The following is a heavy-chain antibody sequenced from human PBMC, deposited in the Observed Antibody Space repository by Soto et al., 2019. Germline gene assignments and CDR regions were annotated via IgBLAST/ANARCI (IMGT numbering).Heavy chain of an antibody. Sequence: QVQLVQSGAEVKKPGSSVKVSCKASGGTFSSYAISWVRQAPGQGLEWMGGIIPIFGTANYAQKFQSRVKINADESTSTAYMELSSLRSEDTAVYYCAREKDAYCGSECYLDYWGQGNLVTVAS. CDR3: AREKDAYCGSECYLDY. D-gene: IGHD2-21*01. V-gene: IGHV1-69*12. J-gene: IGHJ4*02. CDR2: IIPIFGTA. CDR1: GGTFSSYA.